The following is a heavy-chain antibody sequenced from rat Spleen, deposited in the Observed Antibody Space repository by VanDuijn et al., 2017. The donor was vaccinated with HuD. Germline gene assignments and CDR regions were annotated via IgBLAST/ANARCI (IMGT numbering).Heavy chain of an antibody. Sequence: EVQLVESDGGLVQPGRSLKLSCAASGFTFSGYYMAWVRQAPTKGLEWVATINYAGSDTYYRDSVKGRFTVSRDNANSTLYLQMVSLRSEDTATYYCARLGTEAIGNWFSYWGQGTLVSVSS. CDR3: ARLGTEAIGNWFSY. CDR1: GFTFSGYY. D-gene: IGHD1-11*01. CDR2: INYAGSDT. J-gene: IGHJ3*01. V-gene: IGHV5-29*01.